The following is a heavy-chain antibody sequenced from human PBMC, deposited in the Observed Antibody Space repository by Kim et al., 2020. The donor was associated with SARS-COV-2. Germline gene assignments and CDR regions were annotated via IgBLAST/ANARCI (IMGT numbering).Heavy chain of an antibody. V-gene: IGHV3-23*01. J-gene: IGHJ6*02. CDR3: AKALTPAGVNGMDV. Sequence: GGSLRLSCAASGFTFSSYAMNWVRQAPGKGLEWVTSISNGAVNTYYANSVKGRFTISRDNSKNALYLQMNSLRAEDTAVYYCAKALTPAGVNGMDVWGQGTAVTVS. CDR1: GFTFSSYA. D-gene: IGHD2-2*01. CDR2: ISNGAVNT.